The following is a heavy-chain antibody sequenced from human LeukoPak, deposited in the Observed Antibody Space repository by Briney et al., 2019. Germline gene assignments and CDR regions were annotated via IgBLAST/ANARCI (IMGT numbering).Heavy chain of an antibody. CDR1: GYTFTSYY. V-gene: IGHV1-2*02. CDR3: ARDHGGYSSTIYYYYYMDV. CDR2: INPNSGGT. Sequence: ASVKVSCKASGYTFTSYYMHWVRQAPGQGLEWMGWINPNSGGTNYAQKFQGRVTMTRDTSISTAYMELSRLRSDDTAVYYCARDHGGYSSTIYYYYYMDVWGKGTTVTVSS. J-gene: IGHJ6*03. D-gene: IGHD6-25*01.